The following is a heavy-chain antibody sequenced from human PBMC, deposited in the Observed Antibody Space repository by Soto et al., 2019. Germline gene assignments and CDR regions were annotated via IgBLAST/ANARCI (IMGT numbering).Heavy chain of an antibody. CDR3: ANGYCTNGVCPYYYGMDV. CDR2: ISGSGGST. V-gene: IGHV3-23*01. J-gene: IGHJ6*02. CDR1: GFTFSSYA. Sequence: PGGSLRLSCAASGFTFSSYAMSWVRQAPGKGLEWVSAISGSGGSTYYADSVKGRFTISRDNSKNTLYLQMNSLRAEDTAVYYCANGYCTNGVCPYYYGMDVWGQGTTVTVPS. D-gene: IGHD2-8*01.